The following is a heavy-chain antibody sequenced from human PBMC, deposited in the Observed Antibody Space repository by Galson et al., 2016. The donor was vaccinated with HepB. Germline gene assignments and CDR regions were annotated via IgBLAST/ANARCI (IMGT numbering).Heavy chain of an antibody. V-gene: IGHV3-23*01. CDR3: ARDHNWAFDY. D-gene: IGHD1-20*01. J-gene: IGHJ4*02. Sequence: SLRLSCAASGFTFSSYAMSWVRQAPGKGLEWVSGISGSGGNTSYADSVRGRFTISRDNAKTALYLQMINLRDEDTAVYYCARDHNWAFDYWGQGIPVTVSS. CDR1: GFTFSSYA. CDR2: ISGSGGNT.